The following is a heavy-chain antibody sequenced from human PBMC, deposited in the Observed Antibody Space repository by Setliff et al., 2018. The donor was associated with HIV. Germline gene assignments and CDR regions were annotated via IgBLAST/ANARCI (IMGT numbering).Heavy chain of an antibody. V-gene: IGHV3-49*04. CDR1: GFTFGDYA. CDR2: IRSKAYGGTT. J-gene: IGHJ5*02. CDR3: TRGTYDSFDP. Sequence: GGSLRLSCTASGFTFGDYAMSWVRQAPEKGLEWVGFIRSKAYGGTTEYAASVKGRFTISRDDSKSIAYLQMNSLKTEDTAVYYCTRGTYDSFDPWGQGTLVTVSS. D-gene: IGHD3-22*01.